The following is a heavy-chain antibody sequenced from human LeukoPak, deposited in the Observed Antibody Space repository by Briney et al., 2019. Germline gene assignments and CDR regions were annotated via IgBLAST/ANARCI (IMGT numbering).Heavy chain of an antibody. CDR3: ARVVPAAMDYYYYYYMDV. D-gene: IGHD2-2*01. V-gene: IGHV3-48*01. Sequence: GGSLRLSCAASGFTFSSYSMNWVRQAPGKGLEWVSYISSSSSTIYYADSVEGRFTISRDNAKNSLYLQMNSLRAEDTAVYYCARVVPAAMDYYYYYYMDVWGKGTTVTVSS. CDR1: GFTFSSYS. J-gene: IGHJ6*03. CDR2: ISSSSSTI.